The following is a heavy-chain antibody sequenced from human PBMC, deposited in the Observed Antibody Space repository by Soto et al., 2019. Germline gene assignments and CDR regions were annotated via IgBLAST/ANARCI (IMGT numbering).Heavy chain of an antibody. J-gene: IGHJ4*02. CDR1: GGTFSSYA. V-gene: IGHV1-69*13. Sequence: SVKVSCKASGGTFSSYAISWVRQAPGQGLEWMGGIIPIFGTANYAQKFQGRVTITADESTSTAYMELSSLRSEDTAVYYCASAGRTWIQLWSFDYWGQGTLVTVSS. CDR2: IIPIFGTA. D-gene: IGHD5-18*01. CDR3: ASAGRTWIQLWSFDY.